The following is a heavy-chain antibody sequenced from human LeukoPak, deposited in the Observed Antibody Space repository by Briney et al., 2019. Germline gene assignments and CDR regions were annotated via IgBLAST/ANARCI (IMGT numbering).Heavy chain of an antibody. J-gene: IGHJ6*03. Sequence: KPSETQSLTCTVSGGSISSYYWSWIRQPPGKGLEWIGYIYTSGSTNYNPSLKSRVTISVDTSKNQFSLKLSSVTAADTAVYYCARRVFHYYYMDVWGKGTTVTVSS. CDR1: GGSISSYY. D-gene: IGHD2-21*01. V-gene: IGHV4-4*09. CDR3: ARRVFHYYYMDV. CDR2: IYTSGST.